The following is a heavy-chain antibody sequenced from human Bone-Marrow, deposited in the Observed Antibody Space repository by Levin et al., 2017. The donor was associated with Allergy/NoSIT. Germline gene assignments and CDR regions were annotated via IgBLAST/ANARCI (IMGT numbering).Heavy chain of an antibody. Sequence: GESLKISCKGSGYSFTNYWIGWVRQMPGKGLEWMGIIYPRDSDTRNSPSFQGQVTISADKSISTAYLQWSSLKASDTAMYYCARHLAVAGNGDAFDIWGQGTMVTVSS. CDR3: ARHLAVAGNGDAFDI. J-gene: IGHJ3*02. D-gene: IGHD6-19*01. CDR2: IYPRDSDT. V-gene: IGHV5-51*01. CDR1: GYSFTNYW.